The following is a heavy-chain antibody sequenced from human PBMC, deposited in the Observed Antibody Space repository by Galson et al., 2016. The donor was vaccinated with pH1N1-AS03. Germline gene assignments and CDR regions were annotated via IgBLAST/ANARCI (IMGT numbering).Heavy chain of an antibody. Sequence: SLRLSCAASGFSFTNAWMNWVRQVPGKGLEWVGRIKSKTYGGTTVYAAPVKGRFTISRDDSKNMVYLQMNSLKTEDTAVYYCSTGLLWFDFFEFWGPGTLVTVSS. V-gene: IGHV3-15*01. J-gene: IGHJ4*02. CDR2: IKSKTYGGTT. D-gene: IGHD2-21*02. CDR3: STGLLWFDFFEF. CDR1: GFSFTNAW.